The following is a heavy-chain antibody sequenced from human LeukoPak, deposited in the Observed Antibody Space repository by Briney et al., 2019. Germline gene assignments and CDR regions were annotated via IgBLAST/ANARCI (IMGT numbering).Heavy chain of an antibody. V-gene: IGHV4-34*01. J-gene: IGHJ4*02. Sequence: SETLSLTCAVYGGSFSGYYWSWIRQPPGKGLEWIGEINHSGSTNYNPSLKSRVTISVDTSKNQFSLKLSSVTAADTAVYYCARTDKLGVLYYFDYWGQGTLVTVSS. D-gene: IGHD7-27*01. CDR3: ARTDKLGVLYYFDY. CDR1: GGSFSGYY. CDR2: INHSGST.